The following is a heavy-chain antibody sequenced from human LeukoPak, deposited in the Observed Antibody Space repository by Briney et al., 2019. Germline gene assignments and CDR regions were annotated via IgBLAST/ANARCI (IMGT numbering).Heavy chain of an antibody. D-gene: IGHD3-22*01. J-gene: IGHJ4*02. CDR3: ARLSGYSSGHYYSDY. Sequence: PSETLSLTCTVSGGSISSDYWSWIRQPPGKGLEWIGYIYYRGSTNYNPSLKSRVTISVDTSKNQFTLKLSSVTAADTAVYYCARLSGYSSGHYYSDYWGQGTLVTVSS. V-gene: IGHV4-59*01. CDR2: IYYRGST. CDR1: GGSISSDY.